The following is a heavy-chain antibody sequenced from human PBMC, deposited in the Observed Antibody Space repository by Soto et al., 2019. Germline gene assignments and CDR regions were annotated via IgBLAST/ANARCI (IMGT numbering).Heavy chain of an antibody. J-gene: IGHJ3*02. Sequence: ASVKVSCKASGYTFTSYGISWVRQAPGQGLEWMGWISAYIGDTNYAQKVQGRVTMTTDTSTSTAYMELRSLRSDDTAVYYCACLFNVTTVYAFDILGQGTMVTVSS. V-gene: IGHV1-18*01. D-gene: IGHD3-22*01. CDR1: GYTFTSYG. CDR3: ACLFNVTTVYAFDI. CDR2: ISAYIGDT.